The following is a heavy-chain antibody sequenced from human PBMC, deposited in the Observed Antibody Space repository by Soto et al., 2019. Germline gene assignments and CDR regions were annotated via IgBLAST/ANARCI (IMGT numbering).Heavy chain of an antibody. Sequence: QLQLQESGPGLVKPSETLSLTCTVSGGSISSSSYYWGWIRHPPGKGLEWIGSIYYSGSTYYNPSLKSRVTISVDTSKNQFSLKLSSVTAADTAVYYCATRDSWYRYYWGQGTLVTVSS. D-gene: IGHD6-13*01. V-gene: IGHV4-39*01. CDR3: ATRDSWYRYY. CDR1: GGSISSSSYY. J-gene: IGHJ4*02. CDR2: IYYSGST.